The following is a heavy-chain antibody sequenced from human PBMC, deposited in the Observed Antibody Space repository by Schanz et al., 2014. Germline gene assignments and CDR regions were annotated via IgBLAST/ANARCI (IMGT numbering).Heavy chain of an antibody. CDR1: GFAFSNYA. V-gene: IGHV3-23*04. CDR2: ISANGGST. D-gene: IGHD3-3*01. CDR3: AATTILAD. Sequence: EVQVVESGGGLVQPGGSLRLSCAASGFAFSNYAMNWVRQAPGKGLEWVSGISANGGSTHYADSVKGRFTISRDNAKSSLYLQMNSLRDEDTAVYYCAATTILADWGQGTLVAVSS. J-gene: IGHJ4*02.